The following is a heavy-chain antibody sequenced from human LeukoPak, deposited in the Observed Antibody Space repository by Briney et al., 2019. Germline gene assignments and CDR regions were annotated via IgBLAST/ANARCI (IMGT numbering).Heavy chain of an antibody. V-gene: IGHV4-61*08. Sequence: SETLSLTCTVSGGSISSGGYYWSWIRQHPGKGLEWIGYIYYSGSTNYSPSLKSRVTISVDTSKNQFSLKLSSVTAADTAVYYCARGESSGSNWFDPWGQGTLVTVSS. CDR2: IYYSGST. CDR3: ARGESSGSNWFDP. D-gene: IGHD3-22*01. CDR1: GGSISSGGYY. J-gene: IGHJ5*02.